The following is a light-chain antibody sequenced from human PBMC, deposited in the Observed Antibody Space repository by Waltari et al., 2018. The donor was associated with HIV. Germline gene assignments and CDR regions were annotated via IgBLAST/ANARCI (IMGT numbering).Light chain of an antibody. CDR1: SSDVGDYNY. J-gene: IGLJ1*01. V-gene: IGLV2-14*01. Sequence: QSALTQPASVSGSPGQSITISRIGTSSDVGDYNYVSWYQQHPGKAPKVIIYEVSNRPSGISDRFSGSKSGNTASLTISGLQAEDEADYYCSSYTTRAVSTYVFGTGTKVTVL. CDR2: EVS. CDR3: SSYTTRAVSTYV.